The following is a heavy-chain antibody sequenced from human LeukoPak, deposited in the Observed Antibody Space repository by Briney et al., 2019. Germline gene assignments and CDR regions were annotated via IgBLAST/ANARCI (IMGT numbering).Heavy chain of an antibody. D-gene: IGHD2-2*01. Sequence: PETLSLTCTVSGASIMNNTTYWGWIRHPPGKGLEWIGSFYYSGSTYYNPSLKSRITISLDTSKDQISLKVTSVTAADTAVYYCARGGRLVVPAAKRGYGMDVWGQGTTVTVSS. V-gene: IGHV4-39*07. CDR2: FYYSGST. CDR3: ARGGRLVVPAAKRGYGMDV. CDR1: GASIMNNTTY. J-gene: IGHJ6*02.